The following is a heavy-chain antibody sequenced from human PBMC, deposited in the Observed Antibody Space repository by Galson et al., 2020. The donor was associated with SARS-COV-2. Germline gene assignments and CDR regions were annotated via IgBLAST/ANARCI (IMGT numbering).Heavy chain of an antibody. CDR2: ISWNSGSI. D-gene: IGHD1-1*01. CDR3: ARQLELQEPLDY. V-gene: IGHV3-9*01. Sequence: SLKISCAASGFTFDDYAMHWVRQAPGKGLEWVSGISWNSGSIGYADSVKGRFTISRDNAKNSLYLQMNSLRAEDTALYYCARQLELQEPLDYWGQGTLVTVSS. CDR1: GFTFDDYA. J-gene: IGHJ4*02.